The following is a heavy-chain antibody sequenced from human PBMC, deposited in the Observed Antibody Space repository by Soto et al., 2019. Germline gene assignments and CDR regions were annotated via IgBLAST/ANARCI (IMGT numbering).Heavy chain of an antibody. CDR2: ISAYNGNT. CDR3: ARVVTMIVVDYDYGMDV. J-gene: IGHJ6*02. V-gene: IGHV1-18*01. CDR1: GYTFTSYG. D-gene: IGHD3-22*01. Sequence: ASVKVSCKASGYTFTSYGISWVRQAPGHGLEWMGWISAYNGNTNYAQKLQGRVTMTTDTSTSTAYMELRSLRSDDTAVYYCARVVTMIVVDYDYGMDVWGQGTTVTVSS.